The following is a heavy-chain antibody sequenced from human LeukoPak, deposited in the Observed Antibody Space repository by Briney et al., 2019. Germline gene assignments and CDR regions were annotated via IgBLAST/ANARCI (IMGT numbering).Heavy chain of an antibody. D-gene: IGHD1-26*01. V-gene: IGHV3-21*06. CDR2: ITSSSSYI. J-gene: IGHJ6*03. CDR3: ARDPYSGNYGAYHYYYMDV. Sequence: PGGSLRLSCAASGFTFDDFTMHWVRQAPGKGLEWVSSITSSSSYIYYADSVKGRFTISRDNAKNSLYLQMDSLRVEDTAEYYCARDPYSGNYGAYHYYYMDVWGKGTTVTVSS. CDR1: GFTFDDFT.